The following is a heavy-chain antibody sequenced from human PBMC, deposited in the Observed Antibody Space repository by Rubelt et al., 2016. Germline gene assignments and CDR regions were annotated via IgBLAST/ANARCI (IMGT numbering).Heavy chain of an antibody. CDR3: TRAGREDPVIIAATWWFDP. V-gene: IGHV3-74*01. CDR2: IITDGST. Sequence: GKGLVWVSRIITDGSTSYADSVKGRFTLFRDNGDNSLYLQMNRLRVEDTGVYYCTRAGREDPVIIAATWWFDPWGQGTLVTVSS. D-gene: IGHD2/OR15-2a*01. J-gene: IGHJ5*02.